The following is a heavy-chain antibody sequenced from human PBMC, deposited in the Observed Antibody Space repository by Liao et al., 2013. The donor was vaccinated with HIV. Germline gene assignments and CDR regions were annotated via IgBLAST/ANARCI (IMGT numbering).Heavy chain of an antibody. CDR1: GDSIIYGGYS. J-gene: IGHJ2*01. CDR2: MYHSGAT. Sequence: QPQLQQSGSGLVKPSQTLSLICAVSGDSIIYGGYSWSWIRQPPGKGLEWIGYMYHSGATYYNPSLKSRVTISADRSINQFSLRLTSVTAADTALYYCARVTGGQFWYFDLWGRGTRVTVSS. D-gene: IGHD2-21*02. CDR3: ARVTGGQFWYFDL. V-gene: IGHV4-30-2*01.